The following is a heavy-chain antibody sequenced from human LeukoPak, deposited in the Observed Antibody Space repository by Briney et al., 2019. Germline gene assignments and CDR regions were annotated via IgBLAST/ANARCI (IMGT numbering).Heavy chain of an antibody. Sequence: ASVTVSCTASGYTFTSYYMHWVRQAPGQGLEWMGWISAYNGNTNYAQKLQGRVSMTTDTSTSTAYMELRSLRSDDTAVYYCARDPGSRLVPRYYYYGMDVWGQGTTVTVSS. J-gene: IGHJ6*02. CDR2: ISAYNGNT. CDR3: ARDPGSRLVPRYYYYGMDV. D-gene: IGHD3-10*01. V-gene: IGHV1-18*04. CDR1: GYTFTSYY.